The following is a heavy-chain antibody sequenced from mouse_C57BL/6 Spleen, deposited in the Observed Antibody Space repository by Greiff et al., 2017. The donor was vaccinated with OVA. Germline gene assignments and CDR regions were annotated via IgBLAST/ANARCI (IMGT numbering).Heavy chain of an antibody. CDR3: ARVDYDYDVRGAMDY. J-gene: IGHJ4*01. D-gene: IGHD2-4*01. Sequence: EVQLVESGGGLVKPGGSLKLSCAASGFTFSSYAMSWVRQTPEKRLEWVATISDGGSYTYYPDNVKGRFTISRDNAKNNLYLQMSHLKSEDTAMYYCARVDYDYDVRGAMDYWGQGTSVTVSS. CDR1: GFTFSSYA. V-gene: IGHV5-4*01. CDR2: ISDGGSYT.